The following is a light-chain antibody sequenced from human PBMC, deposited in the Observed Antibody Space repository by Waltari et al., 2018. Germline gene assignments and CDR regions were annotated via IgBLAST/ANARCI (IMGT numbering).Light chain of an antibody. V-gene: IGKV1-8*01. Sequence: AIRMTQSPSSLSASTGDRVTITCRARQGISSYLAWYQQKPGKAPKLLIYAASTLQSGVPSRVSGSGSGTDFTLTISGRQSEDFATYYWQQYYSYPWTFGQGTKVEIK. CDR1: QGISSY. J-gene: IGKJ1*01. CDR3: QQYYSYPWT. CDR2: AAS.